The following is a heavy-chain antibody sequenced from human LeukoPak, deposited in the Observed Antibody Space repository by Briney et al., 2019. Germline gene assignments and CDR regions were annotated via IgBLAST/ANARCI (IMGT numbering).Heavy chain of an antibody. J-gene: IGHJ5*01. D-gene: IGHD3-22*01. CDR1: EYTLTGYY. V-gene: IGHV1-2*02. CDR2: IKFNNGAT. Sequence: VASVKVSCKASEYTLTGYYIHWVRQAPGQGLEWMGWIKFNNGATRYQQKFQGRVTLTRDTSVTTLSMELSRLTSDDTAVYYCAAYDFDSSGYFRLDSWGQGALVTVSS. CDR3: AAYDFDSSGYFRLDS.